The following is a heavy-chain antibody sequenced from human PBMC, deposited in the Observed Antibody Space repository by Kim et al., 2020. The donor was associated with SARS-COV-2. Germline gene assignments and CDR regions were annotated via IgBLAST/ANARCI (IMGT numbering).Heavy chain of an antibody. CDR2: ISWNSGSI. V-gene: IGHV3-9*01. CDR3: AKEGRGNWGWFDP. CDR1: GFTFDDYA. Sequence: GGSLRLSCAASGFTFDDYAMHWVRQAPGKGLEWVSGISWNSGSIGYADSVKGRFTISRDNAKNSLYLQMNSLRAEDTALYYCAKEGRGNWGWFDPWGQGTLVTVSS. D-gene: IGHD7-27*01. J-gene: IGHJ5*02.